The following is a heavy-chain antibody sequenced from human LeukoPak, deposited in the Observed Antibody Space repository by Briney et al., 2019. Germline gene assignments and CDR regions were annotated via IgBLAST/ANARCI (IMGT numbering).Heavy chain of an antibody. CDR2: ISGSGGST. V-gene: IGHV3-23*01. J-gene: IGHJ4*02. CDR1: GFTFSSYA. D-gene: IGHD3-10*01. Sequence: GGSPRLSCAASGFTFSSYAMSWVRQAPGKGLEWVSAISGSGGSTYYADSVKGRFTISRDNSKNTLYLQMNSLRAEDTAVYYCAKDLVRRWFGELFQDAGHYFDYWGQGTLVTVSS. CDR3: AKDLVRRWFGELFQDAGHYFDY.